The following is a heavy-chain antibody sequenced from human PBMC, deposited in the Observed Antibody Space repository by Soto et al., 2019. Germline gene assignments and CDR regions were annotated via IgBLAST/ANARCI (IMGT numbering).Heavy chain of an antibody. Sequence: LSLTCTVSGGSINSGGYSWTWIRQPPGKGLEWIGFIYHTGTTYYNPSLKSRVTISVDRSKNQFSLKLNSVTAADTAVYYCARGVSYCDSGGSSWFDPWGQGALVTVSS. D-gene: IGHD3-22*01. CDR3: ARGVSYCDSGGSSWFDP. CDR2: IYHTGTT. V-gene: IGHV4-30-2*01. CDR1: GGSINSGGYS. J-gene: IGHJ5*02.